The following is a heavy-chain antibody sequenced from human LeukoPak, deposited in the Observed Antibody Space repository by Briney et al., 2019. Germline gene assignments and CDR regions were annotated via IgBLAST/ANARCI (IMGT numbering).Heavy chain of an antibody. V-gene: IGHV1-2*02. CDR1: GYTFTGYY. Sequence: GASVKVSCKASGYTFTGYYMHWVRQAPGQGLEWMGWINPNSGGTNYAQKFQGRVTITRNTPISTAYMELSSLRSEDTAVYYCARGHKKGWLQLMGPWYYYMDVWGKGTTVTVSS. D-gene: IGHD5-24*01. CDR3: ARGHKKGWLQLMGPWYYYMDV. J-gene: IGHJ6*03. CDR2: INPNSGGT.